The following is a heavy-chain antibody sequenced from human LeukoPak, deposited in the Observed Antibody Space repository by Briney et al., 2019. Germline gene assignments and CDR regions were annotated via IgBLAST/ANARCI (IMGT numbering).Heavy chain of an antibody. V-gene: IGHV4-38-2*01. CDR1: GYSISSGYY. J-gene: IGHJ5*02. D-gene: IGHD3-3*01. Sequence: SETLSLTCAASGYSISSGYYWGWIRQPPGKGLEWIGSIYHSGSTYYNPSLKSRVTISVDTSKNQFSLKLSSVTAADTAVYYCARGTMYNWFDPWGQGTLVTVSS. CDR3: ARGTMYNWFDP. CDR2: IYHSGST.